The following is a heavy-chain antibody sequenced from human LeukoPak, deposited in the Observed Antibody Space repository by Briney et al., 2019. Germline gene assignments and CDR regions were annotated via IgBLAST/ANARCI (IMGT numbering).Heavy chain of an antibody. J-gene: IGHJ4*02. D-gene: IGHD5-18*01. V-gene: IGHV1-69*04. CDR3: AALRYSYGYGY. CDR2: IIPILGIA. CDR1: GGTFSSYA. Sequence: SVKVSCKASGGTFSSYAISWVRQAPGQGLEWMGRIIPILGIANYAQKFQGRVTITADRSTSTAYMELSSLRSEDTAVYYCAALRYSYGYGYWGQGTLVTVSS.